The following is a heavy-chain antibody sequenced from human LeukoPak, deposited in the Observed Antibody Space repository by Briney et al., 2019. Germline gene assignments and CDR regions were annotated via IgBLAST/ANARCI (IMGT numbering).Heavy chain of an antibody. V-gene: IGHV4-34*01. J-gene: IGHJ6*03. CDR1: GGSFIGYY. CDR3: ARGRRYDFWSGYYHYHYYIDV. CDR2: INHSGST. Sequence: SETLSLTCAVYGGSFIGYYWSWIRQPPGKGLEWIGEINHSGSTNYNPSLKSRVTISVDTSKNQFSLKLSSVTAADTAVYYCARGRRYDFWSGYYHYHYYIDVWGKGPTVTVSS. D-gene: IGHD3-3*01.